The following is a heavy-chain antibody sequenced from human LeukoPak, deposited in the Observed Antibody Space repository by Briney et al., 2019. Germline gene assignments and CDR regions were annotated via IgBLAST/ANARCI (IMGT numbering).Heavy chain of an antibody. V-gene: IGHV3-7*05. J-gene: IGHJ6*04. CDR2: IKQDGGEK. Sequence: GGSLRLSCAASGFTFSIYWMSGVRQAPGKGLEWVANIKQDGGEKYYMGSVKGRFTVSRDNAKNTRYLQMNSLRAEDTALYNCAREWKYYGSGIMDVWGKGTTVTVSS. CDR3: AREWKYYGSGIMDV. D-gene: IGHD3-10*01. CDR1: GFTFSIYW.